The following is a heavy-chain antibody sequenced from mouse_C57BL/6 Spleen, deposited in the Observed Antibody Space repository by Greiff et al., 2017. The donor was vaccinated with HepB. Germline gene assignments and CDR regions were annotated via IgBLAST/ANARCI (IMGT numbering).Heavy chain of an antibody. V-gene: IGHV5-17*01. CDR3: ARRVGGDFDV. CDR2: ISSGSSTI. J-gene: IGHJ1*03. D-gene: IGHD1-1*02. CDR1: GFTFSDYG. Sequence: DVQLQESGGGLVKPGGSLKLSCAASGFTFSDYGMHWVRQAPEKGLEWVAYISSGSSTIYYADTVKGRFTISRDNAKNTLFLQMTSLRSEDTAMYYCARRVGGDFDVWGTGTTVTVSS.